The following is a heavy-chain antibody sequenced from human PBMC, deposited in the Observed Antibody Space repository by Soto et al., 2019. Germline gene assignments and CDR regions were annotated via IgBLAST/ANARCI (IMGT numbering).Heavy chain of an antibody. CDR1: GGTFVRHV. D-gene: IGHD2-2*01. Sequence: QMQLVQSGAEVKKPESSVKVSCKTSGGTFVRHVISWVRQAPGQGHEWLGKINPLSGIPNYAQKFQDRVTFTADTDSSTSYMELSSLRSDDTAVYYCATPACSATWCSPSHNLDPWGQGTLVTVSS. V-gene: IGHV1-69*09. CDR3: ATPACSATWCSPSHNLDP. J-gene: IGHJ5*02. CDR2: INPLSGIP.